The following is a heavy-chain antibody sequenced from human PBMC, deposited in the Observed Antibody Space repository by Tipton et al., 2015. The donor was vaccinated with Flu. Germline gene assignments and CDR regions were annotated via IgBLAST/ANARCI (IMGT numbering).Heavy chain of an antibody. CDR3: ARGDSSGYYFDY. V-gene: IGHV4-59*11. CDR1: YGSMTGHY. CDR2: MYHSGSS. J-gene: IGHJ4*02. Sequence: LRLPCTASYGSMTGHYWSWIRQPPGKGLEWIWYMYHSGSSNYNPSLKSRLTVSVDTSNFQSSLTLTSVTAADTAVYYCARGDSSGYYFDYWGQGILVTVSS. D-gene: IGHD3-22*01.